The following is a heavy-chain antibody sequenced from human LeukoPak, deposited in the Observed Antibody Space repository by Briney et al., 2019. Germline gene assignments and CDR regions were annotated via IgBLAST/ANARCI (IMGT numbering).Heavy chain of an antibody. CDR1: GYTFTGYY. J-gene: IGHJ3*02. V-gene: IGHV1-2*02. D-gene: IGHD3-16*01. Sequence: ASVKVSCKASGYTFTGYYILWVRQAPGQGLEWMGWINPDSGGTNYAQKFQGGVTMTRDTSISTAYMEPSRLRSDDTAVYYCARDGLGGSGAFDIWGQGTMVTVSS. CDR3: ARDGLGGSGAFDI. CDR2: INPDSGGT.